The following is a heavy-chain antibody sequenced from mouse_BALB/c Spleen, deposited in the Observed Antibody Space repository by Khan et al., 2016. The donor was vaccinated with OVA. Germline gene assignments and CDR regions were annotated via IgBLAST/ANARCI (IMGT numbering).Heavy chain of an antibody. Sequence: VELVESGPGPVAPSQSLSITCTVSGFSLTSYGVHWVRQPPGKGLEWLGVIWTGGSTNYNSALMSRLSISKDNSKSQVFLKMNSLQTDDTAMYYCARYYGNYGWYFDVWGAGTTVTVSS. J-gene: IGHJ1*01. V-gene: IGHV2-9*02. CDR2: IWTGGST. CDR3: ARYYGNYGWYFDV. D-gene: IGHD2-1*01. CDR1: GFSLTSYG.